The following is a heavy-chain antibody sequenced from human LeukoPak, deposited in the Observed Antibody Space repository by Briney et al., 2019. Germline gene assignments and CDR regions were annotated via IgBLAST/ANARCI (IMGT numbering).Heavy chain of an antibody. CDR2: IYSGVST. CDR3: AREGRTYYDFWSGYSDYYYYMDV. CDR1: GFTVSSNY. V-gene: IGHV3-53*01. Sequence: GGSLRLSCAASGFTVSSNYMSWVRQAPGKGLEWVSVIYSGVSTYYADSVKGRFTISRDNSKNTLYLQMNSLRAEDTAVYYCAREGRTYYDFWSGYSDYYYYMDVWGKGTTVTVSS. D-gene: IGHD3-3*01. J-gene: IGHJ6*03.